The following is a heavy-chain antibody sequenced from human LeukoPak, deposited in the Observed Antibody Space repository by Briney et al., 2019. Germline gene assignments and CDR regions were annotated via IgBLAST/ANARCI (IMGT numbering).Heavy chain of an antibody. J-gene: IGHJ3*02. CDR1: RFTFSSYG. CDR3: ARDYDYGGRSAFDI. D-gene: IGHD4-23*01. V-gene: IGHV3-33*01. CDR2: IWYDGSNK. Sequence: PLRSPRPSRAASRFTFSSYGMDSVCQAPGKGLEWVAVIWYDGSNKYYADSVKGRITISRDNSKNTLYLQMNSLRAEDTAVYYCARDYDYGGRSAFDIWGQGTMVTVSS.